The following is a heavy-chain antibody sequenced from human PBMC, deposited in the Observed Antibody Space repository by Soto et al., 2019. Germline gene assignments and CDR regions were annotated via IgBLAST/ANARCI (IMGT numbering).Heavy chain of an antibody. CDR2: ISSDGNNK. D-gene: IGHD4-17*01. CDR1: GFTFDSYG. Sequence: QVQLVESGGGVVQPGRSLRLSCAASGFTFDSYGMHWVRQSPGKGLEWVAVISSDGNNKYYADSVKGRFTISRDNFKNTLYLQMSSLRADDTAVYYCAIDLLPNTVTTCGSWGQGTLVTVSS. J-gene: IGHJ5*02. CDR3: AIDLLPNTVTTCGS. V-gene: IGHV3-30*03.